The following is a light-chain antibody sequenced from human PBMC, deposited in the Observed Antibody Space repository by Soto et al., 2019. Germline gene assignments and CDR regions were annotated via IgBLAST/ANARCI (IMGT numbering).Light chain of an antibody. CDR1: SSNIGSHY. V-gene: IGLV1-51*01. CDR2: DDN. J-gene: IGLJ2*01. Sequence: QSVLTQPPSVSAAPGQKVTISCSGSSSNIGSHYVSWYQQLPGTAPKLLIYDDNKRPSGIPDRFSGSKSGASATLGITGLQTGDEADYYCGTWDTSLSAHVVFGGGTKLTVL. CDR3: GTWDTSLSAHVV.